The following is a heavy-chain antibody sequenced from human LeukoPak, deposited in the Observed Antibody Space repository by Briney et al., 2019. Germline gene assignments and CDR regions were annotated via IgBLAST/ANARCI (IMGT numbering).Heavy chain of an antibody. D-gene: IGHD2-2*01. CDR2: INPNSGGT. CDR3: ARCSTSCYRGLGY. J-gene: IGHJ4*02. CDR1: GYTFTGYY. Sequence: ASVKVSCKASGYTFTGYYMHWVRQAPGQGLEWMGWINPNSGGTNYAQKFQGWVTMTRDTSISTAYMELSRPRSDDTAVYYCARCSTSCYRGLGYWGQGTLVTVSS. V-gene: IGHV1-2*04.